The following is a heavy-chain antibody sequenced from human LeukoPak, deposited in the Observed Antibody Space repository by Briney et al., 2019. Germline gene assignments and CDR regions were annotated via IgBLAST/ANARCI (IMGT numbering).Heavy chain of an antibody. J-gene: IGHJ6*02. Sequence: GESLKISCKGFGYSFSSYWIAWVRQMPGKGLEWMGIIWPGDSDTRYSPSFQGQVTISADKASSTAYLQWSSLKASDTAMYYCARPNPYGLGSYYTSSYGMDVWGQGTTVTVSS. CDR2: IWPGDSDT. CDR3: ARPNPYGLGSYYTSSYGMDV. CDR1: GYSFSSYW. D-gene: IGHD3-10*01. V-gene: IGHV5-51*01.